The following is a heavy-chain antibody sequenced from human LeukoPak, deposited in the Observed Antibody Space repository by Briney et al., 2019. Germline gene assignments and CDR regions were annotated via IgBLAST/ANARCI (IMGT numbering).Heavy chain of an antibody. CDR3: ARAGVYCSSTRCYGGHFDY. V-gene: IGHV3-9*03. D-gene: IGHD2-2*01. Sequence: SGRSLRLSCAASGFTFDDYAMHWVRQATGKGLEWVSGISGNGGSIGYADSVKGRFTISRDNAKNSLYLQMNSLRAEDMALYYCARAGVYCSSTRCYGGHFDYWGPGTLVTVSS. CDR2: ISGNGGSI. CDR1: GFTFDDYA. J-gene: IGHJ4*02.